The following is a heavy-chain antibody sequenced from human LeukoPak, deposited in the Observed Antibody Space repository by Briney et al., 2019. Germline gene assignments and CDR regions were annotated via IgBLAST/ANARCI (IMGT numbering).Heavy chain of an antibody. Sequence: GESLKISCKGSGYSFATYFIGWVRQTPGKGLEWMGMIYPGDADTRYSPSFQGQVTISADKSINTAYLQWSSLKAPDTAIYFCARLGLMRYCSGGNCHPDYWGQGTLVTVSS. CDR2: IYPGDADT. D-gene: IGHD2-15*01. CDR1: GYSFATYF. V-gene: IGHV5-51*01. J-gene: IGHJ4*02. CDR3: ARLGLMRYCSGGNCHPDY.